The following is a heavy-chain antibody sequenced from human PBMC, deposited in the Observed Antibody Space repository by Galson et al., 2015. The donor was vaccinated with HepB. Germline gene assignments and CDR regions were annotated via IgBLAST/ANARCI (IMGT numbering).Heavy chain of an antibody. CDR2: ISYDGSNK. J-gene: IGHJ6*03. CDR1: GFTFSSYG. D-gene: IGHD1-1*01. V-gene: IGHV3-30*18. Sequence: SLRLSCAASGFTFSSYGMHWVRQAPGKGLEWVAVISYDGSNKYYADSVKGRFTISRDNSKNTLYLQMNSLRAEDTAVYYCAKALEPYYYYYYMDVWGKGTTSTVS. CDR3: AKALEPYYYYYYMDV.